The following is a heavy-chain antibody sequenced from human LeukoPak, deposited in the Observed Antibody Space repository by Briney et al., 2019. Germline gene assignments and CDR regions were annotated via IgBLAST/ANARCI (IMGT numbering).Heavy chain of an antibody. J-gene: IGHJ5*02. Sequence: TSETLSLTCTVSGGSISSYYWSWIRQPPGKGLEWIGYIYHSGSTNYNPSLKSRVTISVDTSKNQFSLKLSSVTAADTAVYYCARHSSGWYVNWFDPWGQGTLVTVSS. CDR3: ARHSSGWYVNWFDP. CDR2: IYHSGST. D-gene: IGHD6-19*01. CDR1: GGSISSYY. V-gene: IGHV4-59*08.